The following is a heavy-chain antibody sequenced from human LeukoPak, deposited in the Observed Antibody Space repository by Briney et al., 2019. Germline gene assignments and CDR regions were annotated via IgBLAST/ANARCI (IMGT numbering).Heavy chain of an antibody. J-gene: IGHJ4*02. CDR3: ARGPRAIVVVPAARKYYFDY. CDR1: GGSFSGYY. D-gene: IGHD2-2*01. Sequence: TSGTLSLTCAVYGGSFSGYYWSWIRQPPGKGLEWIGEINHSGSTNYNPSLKSRVTISVDTSKNQFSLKLSSVTAADTAVYYCARGPRAIVVVPAARKYYFDYWGQGTLVTVSS. CDR2: INHSGST. V-gene: IGHV4-34*01.